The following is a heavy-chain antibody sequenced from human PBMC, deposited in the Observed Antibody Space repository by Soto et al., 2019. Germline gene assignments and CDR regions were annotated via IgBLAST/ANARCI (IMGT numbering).Heavy chain of an antibody. CDR1: GFSLSTSGVG. Sequence: QITLKESGPTLVKPTQTLTLTCTFSGFSLSTSGVGVGWIRQPPGKALEWLALIYWDDDKRYSPSLKSRLTIPKDTPKNQVVLTMTNMEPVDTATYYCVHPSDWYYFDSWGQGTLVTVSS. D-gene: IGHD6-19*01. CDR2: IYWDDDK. J-gene: IGHJ4*02. V-gene: IGHV2-5*02. CDR3: VHPSDWYYFDS.